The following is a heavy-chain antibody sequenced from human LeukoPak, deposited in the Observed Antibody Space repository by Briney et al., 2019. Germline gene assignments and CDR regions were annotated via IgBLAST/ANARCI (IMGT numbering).Heavy chain of an antibody. D-gene: IGHD5-18*01. V-gene: IGHV1-69*13. Sequence: GASVKVSCKASGGTFISYAISWVRQAPGQGLEWMGGIIPIFGTANYAQKFQGRVTITADESTSTAYMELSSLRSEDTAVYYCARISGYSYGYLRYDFDYWGQGTLVTVSS. CDR3: ARISGYSYGYLRYDFDY. CDR2: IIPIFGTA. J-gene: IGHJ4*02. CDR1: GGTFISYA.